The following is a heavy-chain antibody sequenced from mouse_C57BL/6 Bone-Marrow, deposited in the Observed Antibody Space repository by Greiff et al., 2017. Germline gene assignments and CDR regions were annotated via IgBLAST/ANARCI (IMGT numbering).Heavy chain of an antibody. CDR1: GFTFSSYA. D-gene: IGHD1-1*01. CDR3: TRVGAYGSSPFAY. V-gene: IGHV5-9-1*02. CDR2: ISSGGDYI. Sequence: EVKLMESGEGLVKPGGSLKLSCAASGFTFSSYAMSWVRQTPEKRLEWVAYISSGGDYIYYADTVKGRFPISRDNARNTLYLQMSSLKSEDTAMYYCTRVGAYGSSPFAYWGQGTLVTVSA. J-gene: IGHJ3*01.